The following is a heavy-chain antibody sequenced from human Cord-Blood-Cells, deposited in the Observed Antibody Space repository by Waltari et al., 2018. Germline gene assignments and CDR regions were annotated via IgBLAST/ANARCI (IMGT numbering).Heavy chain of an antibody. D-gene: IGHD3-16*01. V-gene: IGHV4-34*01. J-gene: IGHJ4*02. CDR1: GGSFSGYY. CDR2: INHRGST. CDR3: ARGRRYGDY. Sequence: QVQLQQWGAGLLKPSETLSLTCAVYGGSFSGYYWSWIRQPPGKGVEWIGEINHRGSTNYSPSLESRVTISVDTSKNQFSLKLSAVTAADTAVYYCARGRRYGDYWGQGTLVTVSS.